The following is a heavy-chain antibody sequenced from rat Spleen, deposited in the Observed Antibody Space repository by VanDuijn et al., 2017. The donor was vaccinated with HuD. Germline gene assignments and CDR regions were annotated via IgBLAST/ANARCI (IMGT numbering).Heavy chain of an antibody. V-gene: IGHV2-1*01. D-gene: IGHD1-5*01. CDR3: NRDEYKNNWGFAY. J-gene: IGHJ3*01. CDR2: VWGDGDI. Sequence: QVQLKESGPGLVQPSQTLSLTCTVSGFSLTDNGVHWVRQSPGKGLEWMGGVWGDGDIDYDSVLKSRLSISRDTSKSQVFLKINSLQTEDTAIYFCNRDEYKNNWGFAYWGQGTLVTVSS. CDR1: GFSLTDNG.